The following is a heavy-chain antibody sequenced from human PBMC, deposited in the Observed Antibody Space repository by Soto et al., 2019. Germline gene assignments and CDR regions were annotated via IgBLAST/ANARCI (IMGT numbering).Heavy chain of an antibody. V-gene: IGHV1-69*08. CDR2: IIPIFGIA. Sequence: QVQLVQSGAEVKKPGSSVKVSCKASGGTFSRYSINWVRQAPGHGLEWIGRIIPIFGIASYAQKFQGRVTITADESTSTAYMELSSLRSEDTAVYYCAREDRDRETGLVPAAIDGMDVWGQGTTVTVSS. D-gene: IGHD2-2*01. CDR1: GGTFSRYS. CDR3: AREDRDRETGLVPAAIDGMDV. J-gene: IGHJ6*02.